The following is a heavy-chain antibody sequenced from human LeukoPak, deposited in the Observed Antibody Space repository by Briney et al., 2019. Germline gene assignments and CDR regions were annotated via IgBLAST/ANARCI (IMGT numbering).Heavy chain of an antibody. J-gene: IGHJ4*02. CDR2: IYTSGST. CDR1: GASISIGSFY. CDR3: AREGDSGYCSGGSCYGWRNLDY. V-gene: IGHV4-61*02. D-gene: IGHD2-15*01. Sequence: PSQTLSLTCTVSGASISIGSFYWSWIRQPAGKGLEWLGRIYTSGSTDYSPSLKSRVTISVDTSKNQFSLKLSSVTAADTAVYYCAREGDSGYCSGGSCYGWRNLDYWGQGTLVTVSS.